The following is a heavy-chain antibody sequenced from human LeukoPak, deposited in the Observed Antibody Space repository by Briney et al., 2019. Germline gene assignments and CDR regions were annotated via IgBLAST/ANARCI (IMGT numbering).Heavy chain of an antibody. D-gene: IGHD7-27*01. Sequence: GGSLRLSCAASGFTFSSYAMSWVRQAPGKGLEWVSAISGSGGSTYYADSVKGRFTISRDNSKNTLYLQMNSLRAEDTAVYYCAKGTLNWGSSLYYFDYWGQGTLVTVSS. CDR1: GFTFSSYA. CDR3: AKGTLNWGSSLYYFDY. J-gene: IGHJ4*02. CDR2: ISGSGGST. V-gene: IGHV3-23*01.